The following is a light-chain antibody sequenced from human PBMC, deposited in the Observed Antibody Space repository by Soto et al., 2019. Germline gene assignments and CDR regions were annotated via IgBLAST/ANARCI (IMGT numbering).Light chain of an antibody. CDR3: QQYNNWLWT. Sequence: EIVLTQSPATLSLSPGERATLSCRASQSVRANVAWYQQKPGQAPRLLIYGASTRATGTPARFRGSGSGTEFTLTISSLQSEDFAVYYCQQYNNWLWTFGQGTKVDIK. V-gene: IGKV3-15*01. CDR2: GAS. CDR1: QSVRAN. J-gene: IGKJ1*01.